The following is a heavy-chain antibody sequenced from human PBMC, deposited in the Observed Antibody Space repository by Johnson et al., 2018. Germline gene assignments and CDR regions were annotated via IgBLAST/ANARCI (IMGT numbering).Heavy chain of an antibody. J-gene: IGHJ6*03. CDR1: GFTFSSYS. CDR2: ISSSSSPI. Sequence: VQLVESGGGLVQPGGSLRLSCAASGFTFSSYSMNWVRQAPGKGLEWVSYISSSSSPIYYADSVKGRFTISRDNATNSLYLQMNSLRAEETAVYYCARDGVSSGWYSDPYYYMDVWGKGTTVTVSS. CDR3: ARDGVSSGWYSDPYYYMDV. V-gene: IGHV3-48*01. D-gene: IGHD6-19*01.